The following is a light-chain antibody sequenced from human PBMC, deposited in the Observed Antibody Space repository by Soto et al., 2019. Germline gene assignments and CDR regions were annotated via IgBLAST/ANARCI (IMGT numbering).Light chain of an antibody. J-gene: IGLJ2*01. CDR3: ATWDGSLPGEV. CDR2: DNN. V-gene: IGLV1-51*01. Sequence: QSVLPQPPSASGTPGQRVTISCSGSSSNIGSNYVSWYHQLPGTAPKLLIYDNNKRPSGIPDRFSGSKSGTSGTLDITGLQTGDEADYYCATWDGSLPGEVFGGGTKLTVL. CDR1: SSNIGSNY.